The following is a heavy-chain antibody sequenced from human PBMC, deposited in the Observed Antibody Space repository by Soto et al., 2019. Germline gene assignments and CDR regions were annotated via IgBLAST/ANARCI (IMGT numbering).Heavy chain of an antibody. J-gene: IGHJ6*02. CDR1: GGTFSSSA. CDR3: ARAKNYYDSSGYYPQVGYYGMDV. Sequence: SVKVSCKASGGTFSSSAISWVRQAPGQGLEWMGGIIPIFGTANYAQKFQGRVTITADESTSTAYMELSSLRSEDTAVYYCARAKNYYDSSGYYPQVGYYGMDVWGQGTTVTVSS. D-gene: IGHD3-22*01. V-gene: IGHV1-69*13. CDR2: IIPIFGTA.